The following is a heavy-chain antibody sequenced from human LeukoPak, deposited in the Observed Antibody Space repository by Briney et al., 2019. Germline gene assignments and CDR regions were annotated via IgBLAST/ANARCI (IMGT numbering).Heavy chain of an antibody. V-gene: IGHV3-21*01. Sequence: PGGSLRLSCAASGFTFSSYGMSWVRQAPGKGLEWVSSISSSSSYIYYADSVKGRFTISRDNAKNSLYLQMNSLRAEDTAVYYCARAYCGGDCNDAFDIWGQGTMVTVSS. CDR1: GFTFSSYG. CDR3: ARAYCGGDCNDAFDI. CDR2: ISSSSSYI. D-gene: IGHD2-21*02. J-gene: IGHJ3*02.